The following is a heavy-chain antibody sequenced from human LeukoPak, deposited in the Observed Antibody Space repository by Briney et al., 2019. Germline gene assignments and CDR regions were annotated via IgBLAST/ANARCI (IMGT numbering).Heavy chain of an antibody. J-gene: IGHJ4*02. D-gene: IGHD6-13*01. Sequence: PGGSLRLSCAASGFTFSSYGMHWVRQAPGKGLEWVAFIRYDGSNKYYADSVKGRFTISRDNSKNTLYLQMNSLRAEDTAVYYCAKDSLRSGYSCSLLDYWGQGTLVTVSS. CDR2: IRYDGSNK. V-gene: IGHV3-30*02. CDR1: GFTFSSYG. CDR3: AKDSLRSGYSCSLLDY.